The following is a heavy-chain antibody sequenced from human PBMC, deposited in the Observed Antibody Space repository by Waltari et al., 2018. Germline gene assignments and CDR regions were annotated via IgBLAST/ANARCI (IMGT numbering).Heavy chain of an antibody. Sequence: QVQLQESGPGLVKPSETLSLTCTVSGYSISSGYYWGWIRQPPGKGLEWIGSIYHSGSTYYNPSLKSRVTISVDTSKNQFSLKLSSVTAADTAVYYCAREPDLAYCGGDCYSYFDYWGQGTLVTVSS. CDR2: IYHSGST. CDR3: AREPDLAYCGGDCYSYFDY. V-gene: IGHV4-38-2*02. CDR1: GYSISSGYY. D-gene: IGHD2-21*01. J-gene: IGHJ4*02.